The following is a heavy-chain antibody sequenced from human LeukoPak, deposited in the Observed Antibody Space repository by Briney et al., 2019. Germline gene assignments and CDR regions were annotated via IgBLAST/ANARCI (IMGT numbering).Heavy chain of an antibody. CDR2: IYYSGST. Sequence: SETLSLTCTVSGGSISSSSYYWGWIRQPPGKGLEWIGSIYYSGSTYYNPSLKSRVTISVDTSKNQSSLKLSSVTAADTAVYYCARGEWELPDVWGQGTMVTVSS. CDR1: GGSISSSSYY. J-gene: IGHJ3*01. D-gene: IGHD1-26*01. CDR3: ARGEWELPDV. V-gene: IGHV4-39*01.